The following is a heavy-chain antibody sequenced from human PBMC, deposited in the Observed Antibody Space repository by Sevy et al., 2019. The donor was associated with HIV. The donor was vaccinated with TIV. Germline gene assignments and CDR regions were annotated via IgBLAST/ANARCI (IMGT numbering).Heavy chain of an antibody. D-gene: IGHD6-19*01. Sequence: GGSLRLSCAASKFTFSDYYMTWIRQAPGKGLEWVSYISSSGSSKQYADSVKGRFTISRDNTKNSMYLQMNSLRAEDTAVYYCARLGPDQQWLAPFDFWGPGTLVTVSS. CDR2: ISSSGSSK. V-gene: IGHV3-11*04. CDR3: ARLGPDQQWLAPFDF. CDR1: KFTFSDYY. J-gene: IGHJ4*02.